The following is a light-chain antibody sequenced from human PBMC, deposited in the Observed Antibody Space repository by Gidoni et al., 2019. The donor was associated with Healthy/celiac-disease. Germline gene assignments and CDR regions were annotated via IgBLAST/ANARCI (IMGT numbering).Light chain of an antibody. CDR1: SYNIGAGYD. V-gene: IGLV1-40*01. CDR3: QSYDSSLSGSV. CDR2: GNS. Sequence: QSVLTQPPSGSGSPGQRVTISCTGSSYNIGAGYDVHWYQQLPGTAPKLLIYGNSNRPSGVPDRFSCYKSGTSASLAITGLQAEDEADYYCQSYDSSLSGSVFGGGTKLTVL. J-gene: IGLJ2*01.